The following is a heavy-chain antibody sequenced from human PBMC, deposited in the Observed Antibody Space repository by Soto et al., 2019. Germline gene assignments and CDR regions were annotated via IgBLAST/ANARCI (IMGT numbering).Heavy chain of an antibody. D-gene: IGHD3-22*01. CDR1: GFTLGDHY. V-gene: IGHV3-72*01. CDR2: SRDKAPGYSI. Sequence: GGSLRLSCAGAGFTLGDHYIDWVRQAPGKGLEWVGRSRDKAPGYSITYAAAVKGRLTTSTDEPKNSVYLQMNSLKTEDTAVYYCVRATYFSDSSGYTRCLDYWGQGTLVTVPQ. J-gene: IGHJ4*02. CDR3: VRATYFSDSSGYTRCLDY.